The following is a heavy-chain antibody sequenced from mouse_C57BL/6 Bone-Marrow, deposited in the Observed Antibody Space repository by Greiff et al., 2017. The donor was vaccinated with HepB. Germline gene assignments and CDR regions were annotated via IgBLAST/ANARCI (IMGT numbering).Heavy chain of an antibody. CDR1: GYAFSSSW. V-gene: IGHV1-82*01. J-gene: IGHJ2*01. CDR3: ARYPYGSIPTRVY. D-gene: IGHD1-1*01. CDR2: IYPGDGDT. Sequence: QVQLQQSGPELVKPGASVKISCKASGYAFSSSWMNWVKQRPGKGLEWIGRIYPGDGDTNYNGKFKGKATLTADKSSSTAYMQLSSLTSEDSAVYFCARYPYGSIPTRVYWGQGTTLTVSS.